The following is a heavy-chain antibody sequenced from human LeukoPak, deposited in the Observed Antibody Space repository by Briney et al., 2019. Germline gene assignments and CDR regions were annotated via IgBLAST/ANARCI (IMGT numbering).Heavy chain of an antibody. J-gene: IGHJ3*02. V-gene: IGHV3-21*01. CDR3: ARDRRGSYSDAFDI. CDR2: ISSSSSYI. D-gene: IGHD1-26*01. CDR1: GFTFSSYE. Sequence: GGSLRLSCAASGFTFSSYEMNWVRQAPGKGLEWVSSISSSSSYIYYADSVKGRFTISRDNAKNSLYLQMNSLRAEDTAVYYCARDRRGSYSDAFDIWGQGTMVTVSS.